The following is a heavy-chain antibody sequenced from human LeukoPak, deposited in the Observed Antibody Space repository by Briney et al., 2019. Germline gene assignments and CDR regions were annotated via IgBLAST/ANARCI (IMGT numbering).Heavy chain of an antibody. CDR1: GFTFSSYA. CDR2: ISQSGGRST. J-gene: IGHJ5*02. V-gene: IGHV3-23*01. CDR3: ARDLGCSTTSCRYNWFDP. D-gene: IGHD2-2*01. Sequence: GGSLRLSCAASGFTFSSYAMTWVRQSPGKGLEWVSFISQSGGRSTDYADSVKGRFTIFRDNSKNTLYLQMNSLRAEDTALYYCARDLGCSTTSCRYNWFDPWGQGTLVTVSS.